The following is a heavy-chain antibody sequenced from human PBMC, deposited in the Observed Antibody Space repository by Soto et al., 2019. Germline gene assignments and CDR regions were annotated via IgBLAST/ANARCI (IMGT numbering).Heavy chain of an antibody. CDR2: IDPSDSYT. CDR3: ARHGHDFEERNWFDP. V-gene: IGHV5-10-1*01. D-gene: IGHD1-1*01. Sequence: PGESLKISCKASGYSFTTYWIGWVRQMPGKGLEWMGRIDPSDSYTNYSPSFQGHVTISADKSISTAYLQWSSLKASDTAMYYCARHGHDFEERNWFDPWGQGTLVTVSS. CDR1: GYSFTTYW. J-gene: IGHJ5*02.